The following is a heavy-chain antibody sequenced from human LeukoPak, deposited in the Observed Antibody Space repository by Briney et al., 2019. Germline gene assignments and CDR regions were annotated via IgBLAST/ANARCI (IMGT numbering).Heavy chain of an antibody. CDR2: ISPYNGDT. Sequence: ASVKVSCKPSGYIFTNYDINWVRQAPGQGLEWMGWISPYNGDTKYAQKFQDRVTMSTDTSTNTTYMGLRSLNSDDTAVYYCTRATGGLSDYWGQGTLVTVSS. J-gene: IGHJ4*02. V-gene: IGHV1-18*04. CDR3: TRATGGLSDY. CDR1: GYIFTNYD. D-gene: IGHD1-1*01.